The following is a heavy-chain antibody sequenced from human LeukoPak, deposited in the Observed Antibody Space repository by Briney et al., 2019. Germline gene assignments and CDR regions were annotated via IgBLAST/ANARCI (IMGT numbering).Heavy chain of an antibody. CDR1: GFTFSSYA. V-gene: IGHV3-30*04. J-gene: IGHJ4*02. CDR2: ISYDGSNK. Sequence: GGSRRLSCAASGFTFSSYAMHWVRQAPGKGLEWVAVISYDGSNKYYADSVKGRFTISRDNSKNTLYLQMNSLRAEDTAVYYCARERLWFGELLFYFDYWGQGTLATVSS. CDR3: ARERLWFGELLFYFDY. D-gene: IGHD3-10*01.